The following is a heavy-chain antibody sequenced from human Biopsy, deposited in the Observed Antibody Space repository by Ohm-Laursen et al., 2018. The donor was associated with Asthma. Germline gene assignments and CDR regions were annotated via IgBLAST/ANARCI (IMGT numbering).Heavy chain of an antibody. CDR1: GFTFSSYG. J-gene: IGHJ3*02. CDR3: VKESGSNYAFDI. Sequence: SLRLSCAASGFTFSSYGMHWVRQAPGKGLEWVAVISYDGSNKYYADSVKGRFTISRDNSKNTLYLQMNSLRAEDTAVYYCVKESGSNYAFDIWGQGTMVTVSS. V-gene: IGHV3-30*18. CDR2: ISYDGSNK. D-gene: IGHD1-1*01.